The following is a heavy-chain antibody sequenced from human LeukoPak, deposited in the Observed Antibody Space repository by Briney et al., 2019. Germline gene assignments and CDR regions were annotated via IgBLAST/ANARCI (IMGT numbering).Heavy chain of an antibody. CDR1: GFTFSSYA. D-gene: IGHD5-24*01. CDR2: ISYDGSNK. J-gene: IGHJ3*02. Sequence: PGGSLRLSCAASGFTFSSYAMHWVRQAPGKGLEWVAVISYDGSNKYYADSVKGLFTISRDNSKNTLYLQMNSLRAEDTAIYYCAKGWGVEMATIRGNAFDIWGQGTMVTVSS. V-gene: IGHV3-30-3*01. CDR3: AKGWGVEMATIRGNAFDI.